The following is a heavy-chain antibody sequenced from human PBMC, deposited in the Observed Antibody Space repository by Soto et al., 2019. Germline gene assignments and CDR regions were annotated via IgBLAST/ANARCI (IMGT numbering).Heavy chain of an antibody. J-gene: IGHJ4*02. D-gene: IGHD3-22*01. CDR3: ARDYYDSSGLSTIDY. CDR1: GGSFSGYY. Sequence: PSETLSLTCAVYGGSFSGYYWSWIRQPPGKGLEWIGEINHSGSTNYNPSLKSRVTISVDTSKNQFSLKLSSVTAADTAVYYCARDYYDSSGLSTIDYWGQGTLVTVSS. V-gene: IGHV4-34*01. CDR2: INHSGST.